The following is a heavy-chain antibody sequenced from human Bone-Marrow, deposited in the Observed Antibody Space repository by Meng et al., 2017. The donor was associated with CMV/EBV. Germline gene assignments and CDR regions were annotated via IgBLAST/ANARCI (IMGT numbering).Heavy chain of an antibody. Sequence: SETLSLTCTVSGGSISSYYWSWIRQPPGKGLEWIGYIYYSGSTNYNPSLKSRVTIPVDTSKNQFSLKLSSVTAADTAVYYCARGIYGGIDYWGQGTLVTVSS. CDR1: GGSISSYY. D-gene: IGHD4-23*01. CDR2: IYYSGST. CDR3: ARGIYGGIDY. J-gene: IGHJ4*02. V-gene: IGHV4-59*01.